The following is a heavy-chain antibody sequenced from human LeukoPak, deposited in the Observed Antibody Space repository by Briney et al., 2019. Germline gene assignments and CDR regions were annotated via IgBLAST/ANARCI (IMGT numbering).Heavy chain of an antibody. CDR3: ARVQLEPHDAFDI. CDR1: GGSISSSNW. CDR2: IYHSGST. Sequence: SETLSLTCTVSGGSISSSNWWSWVRQPPGKGLEWIGEIYHSGSTNYNPSLKSRVTISVDKSKNQFSLKLSSVTAADTAVYYCARVQLEPHDAFDIWGQGTMVTVSS. D-gene: IGHD1-1*01. V-gene: IGHV4-4*02. J-gene: IGHJ3*02.